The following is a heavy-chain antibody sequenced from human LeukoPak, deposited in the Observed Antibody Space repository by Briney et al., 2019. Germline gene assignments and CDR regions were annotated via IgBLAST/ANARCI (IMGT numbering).Heavy chain of an antibody. CDR1: GFTFSSSW. CDR3: ARDPETYSSGYTFDY. J-gene: IGHJ4*02. Sequence: GGSLRLSCEASGFTFSSSWMNWVRQAPGKGLVWVSNIKTDGSTTAYADSVKGRFTISRDNSKNTLYLQMNSLRAEDTAVYYCARDPETYSSGYTFDYWGQGTLVTVSS. D-gene: IGHD3-22*01. CDR2: IKTDGSTT. V-gene: IGHV3-74*01.